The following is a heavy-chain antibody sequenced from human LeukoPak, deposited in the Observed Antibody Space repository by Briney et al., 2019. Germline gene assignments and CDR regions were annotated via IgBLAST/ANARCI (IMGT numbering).Heavy chain of an antibody. D-gene: IGHD6-13*01. CDR1: GYTFAGYY. V-gene: IGHV1-2*02. CDR2: INPNSGDT. Sequence: ASVKVSCKASGYTFAGYYMRWVRQAPGQGLEWMGWINPNSGDTNNAQKFQGRVTMTSDTSISTAYMQLNSLTSDDTAVYYCARAVAAVVNWFDPWGQGTLVTVSS. CDR3: ARAVAAVVNWFDP. J-gene: IGHJ5*02.